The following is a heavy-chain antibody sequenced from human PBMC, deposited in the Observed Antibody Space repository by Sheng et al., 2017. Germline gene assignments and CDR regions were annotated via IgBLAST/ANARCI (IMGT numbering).Heavy chain of an antibody. CDR3: ARQLGNWYIDL. CDR2: ISAYTSNT. V-gene: IGHV1-18*04. CDR1: GYAFVGYG. J-gene: IGHJ2*01. Sequence: QVQLVQSGAEVKRPGASVKVSCKASGYAFVGYGITWVRQAPGQGLEWMGWISAYTSNTNYAQKFQGRVTMTTDTSTSTAYMELRSLRSDDTAVYYCARQLGNWYIDLWGRGTLVTVSA. D-gene: IGHD7-27*01.